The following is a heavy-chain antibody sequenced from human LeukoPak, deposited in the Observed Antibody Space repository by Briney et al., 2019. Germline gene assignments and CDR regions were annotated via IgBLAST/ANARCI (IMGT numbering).Heavy chain of an antibody. V-gene: IGHV4-34*01. Sequence: SETLSLTCAVYGGSFSGYYWSWIRQPPGKGLEWIGEINHSGSTNYNPSLKSRVTISVDTSKNQFSLKLSSVTAADTAVYYCARIFRITMIVIDYWGQGTLVTVSS. J-gene: IGHJ4*02. D-gene: IGHD3-22*01. CDR2: INHSGST. CDR3: ARIFRITMIVIDY. CDR1: GGSFSGYY.